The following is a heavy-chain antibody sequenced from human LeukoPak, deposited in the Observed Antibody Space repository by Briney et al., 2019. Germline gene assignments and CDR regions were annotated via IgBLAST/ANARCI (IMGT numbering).Heavy chain of an antibody. CDR3: ARPRDGYNYEAFDI. J-gene: IGHJ3*02. V-gene: IGHV1-2*02. CDR2: INPNSGGT. D-gene: IGHD5-24*01. CDR1: GYTFTDYY. Sequence: ASVTVSCMASGYTFTDYYMHWVRQAPGQGLEWMGWINPNSGGTYYAQKFQGRVTMTRDTSISAACMEVSSLTSDDTGVYYCARPRDGYNYEAFDIWGQGTLGTLSS.